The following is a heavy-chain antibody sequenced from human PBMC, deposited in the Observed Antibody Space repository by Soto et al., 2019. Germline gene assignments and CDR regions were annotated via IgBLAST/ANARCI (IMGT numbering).Heavy chain of an antibody. CDR2: ISDDGRNK. Sequence: VPLVESGGGVVQPGRSLRLSCAASGFPFSSYAMHWVRQAPGKGLEWVAVISDDGRNKYYADSVKGRFTSSRDNSKNTLYLQMNSLTAEDTAGYYFARDLLRYNVNDFPYYYDGMDVWGQGTTVTVSS. CDR1: GFPFSSYA. V-gene: IGHV3-30*04. CDR3: ARDLLRYNVNDFPYYYDGMDV. D-gene: IGHD1-1*01. J-gene: IGHJ6*02.